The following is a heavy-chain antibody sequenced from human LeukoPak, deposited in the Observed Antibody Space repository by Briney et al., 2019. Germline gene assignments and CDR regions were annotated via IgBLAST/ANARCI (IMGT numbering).Heavy chain of an antibody. V-gene: IGHV4-39*07. Sequence: PSDTLSLTCTVSGGSISSSSYYWGWIRQPPGKGLEWIGSIYYSGSTYYNPSLKSRVTISVDTSKNQFSLKLSSVTAADTAVYYCAREIAAAANDYWGQGTLVTVSS. CDR2: IYYSGST. D-gene: IGHD6-13*01. CDR3: AREIAAAANDY. J-gene: IGHJ4*02. CDR1: GGSISSSSYY.